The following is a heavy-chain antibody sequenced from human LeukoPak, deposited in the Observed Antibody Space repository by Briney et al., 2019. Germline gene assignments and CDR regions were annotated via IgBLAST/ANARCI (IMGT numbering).Heavy chain of an antibody. CDR2: INPNSGGT. J-gene: IGHJ4*02. Sequence: SVKVSCKASGYTFTGYYMHWVRQAPGQGLEWMGWINPNSGGTNYAQKFQGRVTMTRDTSISTAYMELSRLRSDDTAVYYCASSSCRTSCSLCDYWGQGTLVTVSS. CDR1: GYTFTGYY. D-gene: IGHD2-2*01. V-gene: IGHV1-2*02. CDR3: ASSSCRTSCSLCDY.